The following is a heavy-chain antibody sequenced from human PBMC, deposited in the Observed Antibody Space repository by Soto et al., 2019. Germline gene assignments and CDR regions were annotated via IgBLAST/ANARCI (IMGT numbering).Heavy chain of an antibody. Sequence: ASVKVSCKASGYTFTSYYMHWVRQAPGQGLEWMGIINPSGGSTSYAQKFQGWVTMTRDTSISTAYMELSRLRSDDTAVYYCARELGYRAAAVPGLYYYYGMDVWGQGTTVTVSS. CDR1: GYTFTSYY. V-gene: IGHV1-2*04. CDR3: ARELGYRAAAVPGLYYYYGMDV. D-gene: IGHD6-13*01. CDR2: INPSGGST. J-gene: IGHJ6*02.